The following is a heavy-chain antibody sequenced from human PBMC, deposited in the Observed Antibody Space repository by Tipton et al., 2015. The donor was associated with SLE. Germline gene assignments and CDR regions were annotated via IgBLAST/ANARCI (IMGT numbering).Heavy chain of an antibody. CDR1: GGSISSYY. CDR2: IYYSGST. CDR3: AISPLMEGVFDY. Sequence: LRLSCTVSGGSISSYYWSWIRQPPGKGLEWIGYIYYSGSTNYNPSLKSRVTISVDTSKNQFSLKLSSVTAADTAVYYCAISPLMEGVFDYWGQGTLVTVSS. V-gene: IGHV4-59*08. J-gene: IGHJ4*02. D-gene: IGHD1-1*01.